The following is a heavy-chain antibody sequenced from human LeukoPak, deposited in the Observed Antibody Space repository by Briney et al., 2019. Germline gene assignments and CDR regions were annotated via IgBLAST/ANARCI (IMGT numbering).Heavy chain of an antibody. CDR2: TNPRTGYS. D-gene: IGHD6-13*01. CDR1: GYTLINYD. CDR3: ARGNRLYSSTWSSLAFDI. Sequence: ASVKVSCKASGYTLINYDINWVRQATRQGLEWMGWTNPRTGYSGYAQNFQGRVTMTRNTSISTVYMELSSLISDDTAVYFCARGNRLYSSTWSSLAFDIWGQGTMVTVSS. J-gene: IGHJ3*02. V-gene: IGHV1-8*01.